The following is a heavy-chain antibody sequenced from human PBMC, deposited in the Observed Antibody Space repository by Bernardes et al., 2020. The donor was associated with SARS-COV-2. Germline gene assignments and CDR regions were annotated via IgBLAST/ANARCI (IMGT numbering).Heavy chain of an antibody. Sequence: GGSLRLSCEASGLSRYWMHWVRQAPGKGLVWVSRIEVDGSRIDYADSVRGRFTISRDNARDTLYLQMNSLTADDTAVYYCARDFGGASDYWGQGTLVTVSS. V-gene: IGHV3-74*01. D-gene: IGHD2-21*01. J-gene: IGHJ4*02. CDR3: ARDFGGASDY. CDR1: GLSRYW. CDR2: IEVDGSRI.